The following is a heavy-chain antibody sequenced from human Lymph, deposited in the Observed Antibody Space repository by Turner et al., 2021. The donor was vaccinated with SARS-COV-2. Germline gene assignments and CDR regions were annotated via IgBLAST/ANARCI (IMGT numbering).Heavy chain of an antibody. CDR2: IADDGSNE. V-gene: IGHV3-30*04. J-gene: IGHJ6*02. CDR1: GFTFSSCA. Sequence: QVQLVESGGGVVRPGRSRRLACAASGFTFSSCAMHWVRQAPGKGLEWVAVIADDGSNENYADSVKGRFTISRDNSKNTLYLQMNSLTAEDTAVYYCARDDREFWSCYYTHYYYYGIDVWGQGTTVTVSS. D-gene: IGHD3-3*01. CDR3: ARDDREFWSCYYTHYYYYGIDV.